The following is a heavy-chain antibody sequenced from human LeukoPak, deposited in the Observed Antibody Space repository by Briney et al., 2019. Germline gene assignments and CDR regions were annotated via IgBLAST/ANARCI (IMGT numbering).Heavy chain of an antibody. CDR2: INHSGST. CDR3: ARYQNSFDY. CDR1: GGSFSGYH. Sequence: PSETLSLTCAVYGGSFSGYHWSWIRQPPGKGLEWIGEINHSGSTNYNPSLKSRVTISVDTSKNQFSLKLSSVTAADTAVYYCARYQNSFDYWGQGTLVTVSS. V-gene: IGHV4-34*01. J-gene: IGHJ4*02.